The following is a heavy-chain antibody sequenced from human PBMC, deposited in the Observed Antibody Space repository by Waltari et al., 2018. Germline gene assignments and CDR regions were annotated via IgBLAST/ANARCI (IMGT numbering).Heavy chain of an antibody. CDR1: GGSISSSNW. CDR3: ARGDYGYYFDY. Sequence: QVQLQESGPGLVKPSGTLSLTCAVSGGSISSSNWWSWVRQPPGKGLEWIGEIYPRGSTNNTPPLKIRVTISVDKSKNQFSLRLSSVTAADTAVYYCARGDYGYYFDYWGQGTLVTVSS. V-gene: IGHV4-4*02. CDR2: IYPRGST. J-gene: IGHJ4*02. D-gene: IGHD4-17*01.